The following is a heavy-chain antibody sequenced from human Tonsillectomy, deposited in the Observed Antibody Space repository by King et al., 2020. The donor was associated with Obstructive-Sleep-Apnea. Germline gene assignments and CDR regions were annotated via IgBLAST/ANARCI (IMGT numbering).Heavy chain of an antibody. CDR2: IYDSGST. J-gene: IGHJ4*02. D-gene: IGHD6-13*01. Sequence: QLQESGPRLVKPSEPLALTCTVSGGPIRSSSYSWGWIRQPPGKGLEWIGNIYDSGSTYYNPSLKSRVTISVDTSKNQFSLKLNSVTAADTAVYYCARDPYSSPWLAYWGQGTLVTVSS. CDR1: GGPIRSSSYS. V-gene: IGHV4-39*07. CDR3: ARDPYSSPWLAY.